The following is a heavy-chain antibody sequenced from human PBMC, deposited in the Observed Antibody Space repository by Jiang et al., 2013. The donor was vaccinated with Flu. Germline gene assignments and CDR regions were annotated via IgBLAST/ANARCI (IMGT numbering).Heavy chain of an antibody. D-gene: IGHD5-18*01. CDR2: ISHTGTT. CDR3: GRHGYYSLDY. CDR1: IDSISSDHW. V-gene: IGHV4-4*02. Sequence: GSGLVKPSGTLSLTCTVSIDSISSDHWWSWVRQAPGKGLEWIGEISHTGTTTYNPSLSSRVAMSIDKSKSHIPLKLSSVTAADTAVYYCGRHGYYSLDYWGQGPLVTVSS. J-gene: IGHJ4*02.